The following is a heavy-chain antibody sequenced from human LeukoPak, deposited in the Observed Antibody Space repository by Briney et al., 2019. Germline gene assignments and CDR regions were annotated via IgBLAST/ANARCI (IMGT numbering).Heavy chain of an antibody. CDR2: IYYSGST. Sequence: KPSETLSLTCTVSGGSISSYYWSWIRQPPGKGLEWIGYIYYSGSTNYNPSLKSRVTISVDTSKNQFSLKLSSVTAADTAVYYCARGGDYDILTGYSDYFDYWGQGTLVTVSS. CDR1: GGSISSYY. CDR3: ARGGDYDILTGYSDYFDY. V-gene: IGHV4-59*01. D-gene: IGHD3-9*01. J-gene: IGHJ4*02.